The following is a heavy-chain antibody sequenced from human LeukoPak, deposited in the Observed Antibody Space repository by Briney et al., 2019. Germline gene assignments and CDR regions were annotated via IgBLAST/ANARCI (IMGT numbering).Heavy chain of an antibody. V-gene: IGHV4-30-4*01. J-gene: IGHJ5*02. CDR2: MYSSGST. CDR1: GVSISSGDYY. D-gene: IGHD3-22*01. Sequence: PSQTLSLTCTVSGVSISSGDYYWSWIRQPPGKGLEWIGYMYSSGSTYYNPSLKSRATISVDTSKNQFSLKLSSVTAADTAVYYCARPYYYDSRIDPWGQGTLVTVYS. CDR3: ARPYYYDSRIDP.